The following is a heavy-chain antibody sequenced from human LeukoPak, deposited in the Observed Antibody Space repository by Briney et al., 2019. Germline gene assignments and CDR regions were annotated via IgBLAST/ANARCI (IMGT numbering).Heavy chain of an antibody. CDR3: ARGVGGIVVVVAATYPYYFDY. CDR2: ISSSSSYI. CDR1: GFTFSSYS. D-gene: IGHD2-15*01. J-gene: IGHJ4*02. Sequence: GGSLRLSCAASGFTFSSYSMNWVRQAPGKGLEWVSSISSSSSYIYYADSVKGRFTISRDNAKNSLYLQMNSLRAEDTAVYYCARGVGGIVVVVAATYPYYFDYWGQGTLVTVSS. V-gene: IGHV3-21*01.